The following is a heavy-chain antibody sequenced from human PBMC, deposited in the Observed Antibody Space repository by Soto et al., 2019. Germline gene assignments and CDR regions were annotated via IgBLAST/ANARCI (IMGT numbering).Heavy chain of an antibody. V-gene: IGHV1-8*01. CDR3: ARETVTKCFQH. J-gene: IGHJ1*01. D-gene: IGHD4-17*01. CDR1: GYTFTSYD. CDR2: MNPNSGNT. Sequence: QVQRVQSGAEVKKPGASVKVSCKASGYTFTSYDINWVRQATGQGREWMGWMNPNSGNTVYAQKFQGRVTMTRNTAISTAYMELSSLTSEDTAVYYCARETVTKCFQHWGQGTLVSVSS.